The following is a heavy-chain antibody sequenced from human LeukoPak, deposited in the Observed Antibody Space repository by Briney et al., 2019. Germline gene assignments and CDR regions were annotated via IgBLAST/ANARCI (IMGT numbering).Heavy chain of an antibody. Sequence: GWSLRLSCAASGFTFSSYWMSWVRQAPGKGLEWVANIKQDGSEKYYMDSVKGRFTISRDNAKNSLYLQMNSLRAEDTAVYYCARDRGNYGDSYFDYWGQGTLVTVSS. CDR3: ARDRGNYGDSYFDY. V-gene: IGHV3-7*01. J-gene: IGHJ4*02. CDR1: GFTFSSYW. CDR2: IKQDGSEK. D-gene: IGHD4-17*01.